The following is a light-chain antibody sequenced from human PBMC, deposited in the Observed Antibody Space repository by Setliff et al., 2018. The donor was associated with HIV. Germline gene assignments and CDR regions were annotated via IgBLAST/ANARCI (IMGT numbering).Light chain of an antibody. CDR3: QVWDSSSDHYV. CDR2: YDS. J-gene: IGLJ1*01. Sequence: SYELTQPPSVSVAPGRTAKITCGGNNIGSKSVHWYQQKPGQAPVLVIYYDSDRPSGIPERFSGSNSGNTATLTISRVEAGDEADYYCQVWDSSSDHYVFATGTRSPS. V-gene: IGLV3-21*04. CDR1: NIGSKS.